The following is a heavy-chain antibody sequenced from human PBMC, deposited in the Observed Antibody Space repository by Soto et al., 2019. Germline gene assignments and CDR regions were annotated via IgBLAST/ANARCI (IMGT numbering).Heavy chain of an antibody. CDR1: GYKVSTWHNFTSYW. Sequence: PGESLKISYMGSGYKVSTWHNFTSYWIAWVRQMPGEGLEWMGIIYPGDSDTRYSPSFQGQVTISADKSISTAYLQWSSLKASDTAMYYCARGYDYGVTNWFDPWGQGTLVTVSS. V-gene: IGHV5-51*01. CDR3: ARGYDYGVTNWFDP. D-gene: IGHD4-17*01. J-gene: IGHJ5*02. CDR2: IYPGDSDT.